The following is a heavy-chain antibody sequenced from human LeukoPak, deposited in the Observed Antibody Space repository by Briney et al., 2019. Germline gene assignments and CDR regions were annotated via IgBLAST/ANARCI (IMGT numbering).Heavy chain of an antibody. J-gene: IGHJ4*02. CDR2: ISYDGSNK. CDR3: AKAPGFWSGYYSPLDY. V-gene: IGHV3-30*18. D-gene: IGHD3-3*01. CDR1: GFTFSSYG. Sequence: GGSLRLSCAASGFTFSSYGMHWVRQAPGKGLEWVAVISYDGSNKYYAGSVKGRFTISRDNSKNTLYLQMNSLRAEDTAVYYCAKAPGFWSGYYSPLDYWGQGTLVTVSS.